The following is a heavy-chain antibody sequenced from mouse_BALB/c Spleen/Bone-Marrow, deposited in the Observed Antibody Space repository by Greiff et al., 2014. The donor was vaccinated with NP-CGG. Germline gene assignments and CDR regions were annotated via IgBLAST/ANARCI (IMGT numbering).Heavy chain of an antibody. D-gene: IGHD2-4*01. J-gene: IGHJ3*01. CDR2: LWGGGTT. V-gene: IGHV2-6-5*01. CDR1: GFSLTDYG. Sequence: VMLVESGPGLVAPSQSLSITCTVSGFSLTDYGVSWIRQPPGKGLEWLGVLWGGGTTYYNSTLKSRLSISRDNSKGQVFLKVNSLQTDDTAIYYGARHWDDDYGFAYWGQGTLVTVSA. CDR3: ARHWDDDYGFAY.